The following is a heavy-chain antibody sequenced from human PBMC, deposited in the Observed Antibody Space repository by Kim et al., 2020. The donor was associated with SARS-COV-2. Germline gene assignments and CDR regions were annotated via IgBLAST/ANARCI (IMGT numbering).Heavy chain of an antibody. CDR3: APVVLRYFDWLFRADYASQYFDY. J-gene: IGHJ4*02. V-gene: IGHV2-5*02. CDR2: IYWDDDK. D-gene: IGHD3-9*01. Sequence: SGPTLVKPTQTLTLTCTFSGFSLSTSGVGVGWIRQPPGKALEWLALIYWDDDKRYSPSLKSRLTITKDTSKNQVVLTITNMDPVDTATYYCAPVVLRYFDWLFRADYASQYFDYWGQGTLVTVSS. CDR1: GFSLSTSGVG.